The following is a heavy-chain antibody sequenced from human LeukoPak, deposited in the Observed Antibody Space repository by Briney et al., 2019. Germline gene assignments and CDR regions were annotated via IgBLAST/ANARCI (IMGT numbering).Heavy chain of an antibody. D-gene: IGHD1-20*01. Sequence: SETLSLTCTVSGGSISSSSYYWGWIRQPPGKGLEWIGSIYYSGSTYYNPSLKSRVTISVDTSKNQFSLKLSSVTAADMAVYYCARLTKYNWNYSDYWGQGTLVTVSS. CDR3: ARLTKYNWNYSDY. J-gene: IGHJ4*02. CDR1: GGSISSSSYY. CDR2: IYYSGST. V-gene: IGHV4-39*01.